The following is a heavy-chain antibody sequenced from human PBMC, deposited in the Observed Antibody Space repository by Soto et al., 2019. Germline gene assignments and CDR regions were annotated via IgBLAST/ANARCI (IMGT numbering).Heavy chain of an antibody. CDR2: MVPRLDTT. Sequence: QVHLVQSGTEVKKPGSSVKVSCKASGGTFSSSGFSWVRQAPGQGLEWMGMMVPRLDTTTYVQKFQPRVTMTASAATGTAYMEFRSLRSEDTAVYYCASMTQPRYTAAPSAVDVWGQGT. CDR1: GGTFSSSG. D-gene: IGHD3-16*02. CDR3: ASMTQPRYTAAPSAVDV. J-gene: IGHJ6*01. V-gene: IGHV1-69*11.